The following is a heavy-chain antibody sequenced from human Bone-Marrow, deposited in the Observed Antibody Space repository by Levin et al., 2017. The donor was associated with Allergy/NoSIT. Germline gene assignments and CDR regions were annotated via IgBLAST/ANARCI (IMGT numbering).Heavy chain of an antibody. Sequence: SCTASGFTFSNFAMTWVRQAPGKGLEWVSHISNGGGVTYYADSVKGRFTISRDNSKNTLDLQMSSLRAEDTALYYCTKLGGPNSGWYGHYWGQGTLVTVSS. J-gene: IGHJ4*02. V-gene: IGHV3-23*01. D-gene: IGHD6-19*01. CDR1: GFTFSNFA. CDR3: TKLGGPNSGWYGHY. CDR2: ISNGGGVT.